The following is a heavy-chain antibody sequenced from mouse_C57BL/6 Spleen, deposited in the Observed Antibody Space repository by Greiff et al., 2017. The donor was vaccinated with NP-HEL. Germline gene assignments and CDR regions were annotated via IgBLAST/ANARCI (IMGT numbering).Heavy chain of an antibody. CDR3: AREWLRGAMDY. D-gene: IGHD2-2*01. J-gene: IGHJ4*01. V-gene: IGHV1-61*01. CDR2: IYPSDSET. Sequence: QVQLQQPGAELVRPGSSVKLSCKASGYTFTSYWMDWVKQRPGQGLEWIGNIYPSDSETHYNQKFKDKATLTVDKSSSTAYMQLSSLTSEDSAVYYCAREWLRGAMDYWGQGTSVTVSS. CDR1: GYTFTSYW.